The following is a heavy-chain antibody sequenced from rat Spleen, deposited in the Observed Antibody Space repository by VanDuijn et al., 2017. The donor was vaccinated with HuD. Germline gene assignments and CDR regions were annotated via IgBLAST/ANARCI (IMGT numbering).Heavy chain of an antibody. D-gene: IGHD1-2*01. Sequence: EVQLVESGGGLVQPGRSMKLSCAASGFTFSSYDMAWVRQAPKKGLEWVATISYDGGSTYYRDSVKGRFTISRDNAKSTLYLQMDSLRSEDTATYYCASLIAAISARVMDAWGQGASVTVSS. CDR2: ISYDGGST. CDR3: ASLIAAISARVMDA. V-gene: IGHV5-7*01. J-gene: IGHJ4*01. CDR1: GFTFSSYD.